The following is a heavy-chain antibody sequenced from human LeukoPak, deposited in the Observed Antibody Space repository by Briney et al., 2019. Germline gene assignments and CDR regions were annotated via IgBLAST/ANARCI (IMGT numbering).Heavy chain of an antibody. V-gene: IGHV1-8*03. CDR2: MNPNSCNT. CDR3: ARGRRYSSGWYYYYYYMDV. J-gene: IGHJ6*03. CDR1: GYTFTSYD. Sequence: ASVKVSCKASGYTFTSYDISWVRQATGQGLAWMGWMNPNSCNTGYAQKFQGRVTIPRNTSISTAYMELGSLRSEETAVYYCARGRRYSSGWYYYYYYMDVWGKGTTVTVSS. D-gene: IGHD6-19*01.